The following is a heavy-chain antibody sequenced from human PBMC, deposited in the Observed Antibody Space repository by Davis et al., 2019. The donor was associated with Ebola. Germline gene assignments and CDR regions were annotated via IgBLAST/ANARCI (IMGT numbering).Heavy chain of an antibody. D-gene: IGHD4-17*01. CDR3: ARGDYGDYVAISAY. Sequence: SVTVSCKASGYTFTGYYMHWVRQAPGHGREWMGWINPNSCGTKYAQKFQGWGTMTRDTSISTAYMELSRLRSDDTAVYYCARGDYGDYVAISAYCGQGTLVTVSS. CDR2: INPNSCGT. CDR1: GYTFTGYY. V-gene: IGHV1-2*04. J-gene: IGHJ4*02.